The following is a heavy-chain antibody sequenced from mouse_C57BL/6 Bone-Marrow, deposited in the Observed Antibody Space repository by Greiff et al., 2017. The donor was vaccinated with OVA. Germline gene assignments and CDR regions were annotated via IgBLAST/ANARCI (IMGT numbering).Heavy chain of an antibody. CDR1: GYAFSSYW. D-gene: IGHD1-1*01. V-gene: IGHV1-80*01. Sequence: VQLQQSGAELVKPGASVKISCKASGYAFSSYWMNWVKQRPGKGLEWIGQIYPGDGDTNYNGKFKGKATLTADKSSSTAYMQLSSLTSEDSAVYFCAGTTVVERAWFAYWGQGTLVTVSA. J-gene: IGHJ3*01. CDR3: AGTTVVERAWFAY. CDR2: IYPGDGDT.